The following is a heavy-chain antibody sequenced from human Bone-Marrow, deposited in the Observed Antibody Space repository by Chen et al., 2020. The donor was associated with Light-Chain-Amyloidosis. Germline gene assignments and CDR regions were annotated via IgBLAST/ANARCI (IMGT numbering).Heavy chain of an antibody. J-gene: IGHJ6*02. Sequence: QVQLVQSGAGVMEPGASVKVSCKSSGYNFISYAIHWVRQAPGQRLEWLGWINIVNGDTESSQKCQGRLTFTMDTSATTTYMELNSLRSEGTAVYYCARGVNYATDVWGQGTTVTVSS. CDR1: GYNFISYA. CDR2: INIVNGDT. CDR3: ARGVNYATDV. V-gene: IGHV1-3*04.